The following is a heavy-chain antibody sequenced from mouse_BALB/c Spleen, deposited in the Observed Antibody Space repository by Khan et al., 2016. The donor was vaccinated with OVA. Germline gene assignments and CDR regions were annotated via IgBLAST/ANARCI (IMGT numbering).Heavy chain of an antibody. D-gene: IGHD2-4*01. J-gene: IGHJ4*01. Sequence: QVQLQQPGPELVKPGASVKISCKASGYTFTAYDINWVKQRPGQGLEWIGWIYPGDGSTKYNESFKGKATLTADKSYNTAYMQLNSLNSEKSAVYSCASKGLREVAMDYWGQGTSVTVSS. CDR1: GYTFTAYD. V-gene: IGHV1S56*01. CDR3: ASKGLREVAMDY. CDR2: IYPGDGST.